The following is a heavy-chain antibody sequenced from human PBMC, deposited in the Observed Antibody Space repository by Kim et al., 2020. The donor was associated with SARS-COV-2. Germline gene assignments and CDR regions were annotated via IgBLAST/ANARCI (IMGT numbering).Heavy chain of an antibody. CDR2: ISSTGSTI. J-gene: IGHJ4*02. Sequence: GGSLRLSCAASGFTFSTYEMNWVRQTPGKGLEWLSYISSTGSTIYYADSVQGRFTISRDNAKNSLYLQMSNLRAEDTVLYSCARGKTLRYWGQGTLVTVSS. V-gene: IGHV3-48*03. CDR1: GFTFSTYE. CDR3: ARGKTLRY.